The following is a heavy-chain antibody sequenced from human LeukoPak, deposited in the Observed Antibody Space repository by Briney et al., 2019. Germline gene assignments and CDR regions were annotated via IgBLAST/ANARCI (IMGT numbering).Heavy chain of an antibody. J-gene: IGHJ4*02. CDR1: GYTFTGYY. V-gene: IGHV1-2*02. Sequence: VSVKVSCKPSGYTFTGYYLHWVRQAPGQGLEWMGWINPYLLSTNYAQKFQGRVTMTRDTSIGTAYMEMRRLRSDDTAVYYCARDRVGSGWPRPWYFEFWGQGTLITVPS. D-gene: IGHD6-19*01. CDR2: INPYLLST. CDR3: ARDRVGSGWPRPWYFEF.